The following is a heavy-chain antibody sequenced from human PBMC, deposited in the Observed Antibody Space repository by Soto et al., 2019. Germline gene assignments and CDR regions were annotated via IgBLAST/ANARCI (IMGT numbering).Heavy chain of an antibody. CDR1: GFTFEDYD. CDR3: TPPTRLATT. V-gene: IGHV3-9*01. Sequence: GGSLRLSCVASGFTFEDYDIHWVRQAPGKGLEWVSGISWNSGKIGYADSVKGRFTISRDNAKNSLYLQMNSLRPEDTAFYYCTPPTRLATTWGQGTLVTVSS. J-gene: IGHJ5*02. CDR2: ISWNSGKI.